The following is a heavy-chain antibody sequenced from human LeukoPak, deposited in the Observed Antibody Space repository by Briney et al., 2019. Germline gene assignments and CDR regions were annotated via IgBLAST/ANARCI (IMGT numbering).Heavy chain of an antibody. CDR1: GYSISSGYY. CDR3: ASSEKDEVLRFLEWSPGFDY. Sequence: SETLSLTCTVSGYSISSGYYWGWIRQPPGKGLEWIGSIYHSGSTYYNPSLKSRVTISVDTSKNQFSLKLSSMTAADTAVYYCASSEKDEVLRFLEWSPGFDYWGQGTLVTVSS. D-gene: IGHD3-3*01. V-gene: IGHV4-38-2*02. CDR2: IYHSGST. J-gene: IGHJ4*02.